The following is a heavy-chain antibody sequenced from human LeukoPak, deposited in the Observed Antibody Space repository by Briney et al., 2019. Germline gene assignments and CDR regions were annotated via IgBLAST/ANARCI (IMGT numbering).Heavy chain of an antibody. CDR2: ISSSSCI. CDR1: GFTFSSYS. CDR3: ARDYRWSGQQLVGGVNY. D-gene: IGHD6-13*01. V-gene: IGHV3-21*01. Sequence: GGSLRLSCAASGFTFSSYSMTRVRQAPGKGLDWVSSISSSSCIYYADSVKGRFTISRDNAKNSLYLQMNSLRAEDTAVYYCARDYRWSGQQLVGGVNYWGQGTLVTVSS. J-gene: IGHJ4*02.